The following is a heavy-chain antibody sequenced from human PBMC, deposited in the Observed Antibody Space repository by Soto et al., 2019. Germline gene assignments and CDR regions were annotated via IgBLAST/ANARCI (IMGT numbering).Heavy chain of an antibody. D-gene: IGHD1-26*01. CDR3: AGREIQGPIDY. CDR1: GYSISSSNW. V-gene: IGHV4-28*01. J-gene: IGHJ4*02. CDR2: IYYSGTT. Sequence: PSETLSIACAVSGYSISSSNWWGWIRQPPGKGLEWIGYIYYSGTTYYNPSLKSRVTMSVDTSKNQFSLKLTSVTAVDTAVYYCAGREIQGPIDYWGQGTLVTVSS.